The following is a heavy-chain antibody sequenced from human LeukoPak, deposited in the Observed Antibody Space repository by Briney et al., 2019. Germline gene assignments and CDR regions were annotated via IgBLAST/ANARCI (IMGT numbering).Heavy chain of an antibody. V-gene: IGHV4-59*08. CDR2: IYYSGSS. CDR3: ARAPSSSWYIGWFDP. CDR1: GGYISSYY. Sequence: SETLSLTCTVSGGYISSYYWSWIRQPPGKGLEWIGYIYYSGSSNYNPSLKSRVTISVDTSKNQFSLKLSSVTAADTAVYYCARAPSSSWYIGWFDPWGQGTLVTVSS. D-gene: IGHD6-13*01. J-gene: IGHJ5*02.